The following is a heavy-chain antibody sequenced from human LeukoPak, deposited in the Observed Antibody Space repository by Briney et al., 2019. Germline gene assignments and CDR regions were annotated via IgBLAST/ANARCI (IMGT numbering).Heavy chain of an antibody. Sequence: ESLRLSCAASGFTFSSYAMSWVRQAPGKGLEWVSAISGSGGSTYYADSVKGRFTISRDNSKNTLYLQMNSLRAEDTAVYYCAKDLPSYYYDSSGYYGYWGQGTLVTVSS. CDR2: ISGSGGST. V-gene: IGHV3-23*01. D-gene: IGHD3-22*01. CDR3: AKDLPSYYYDSSGYYGY. J-gene: IGHJ4*02. CDR1: GFTFSSYA.